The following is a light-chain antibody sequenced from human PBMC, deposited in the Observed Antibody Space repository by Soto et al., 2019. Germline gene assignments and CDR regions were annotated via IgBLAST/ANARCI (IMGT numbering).Light chain of an antibody. CDR3: QQRSNWPIT. CDR2: GAS. CDR1: QSVSSSY. Sequence: EIVLTQSPGTLSLSPGERATLSFMSSQSVSSSYLAWYQQKPGQAPRLLIYGASNRATGIPDRFSGSGSGTDFTLTISSLEPEDFAVYYCQQRSNWPITFGQGTRLEIK. J-gene: IGKJ5*01. V-gene: IGKV3D-20*02.